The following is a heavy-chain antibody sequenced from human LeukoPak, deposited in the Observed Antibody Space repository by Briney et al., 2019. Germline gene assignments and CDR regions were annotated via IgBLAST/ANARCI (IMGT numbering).Heavy chain of an antibody. CDR3: ARVGSGMDV. J-gene: IGHJ6*02. Sequence: ASVKVSCKDSGYTFTSYYMHWVRQAPGQGLEWLGIIYPSGGSTRYAQKCHSRVTMTRETSTSTVYMELSSLRTEDTAVYYCARVGSGMDVWGQGTTVTVSS. D-gene: IGHD1-26*01. V-gene: IGHV1-46*01. CDR2: IYPSGGST. CDR1: GYTFTSYY.